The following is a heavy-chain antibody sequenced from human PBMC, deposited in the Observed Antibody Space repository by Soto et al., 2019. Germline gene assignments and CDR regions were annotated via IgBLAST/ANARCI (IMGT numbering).Heavy chain of an antibody. Sequence: GGSLRLSCAASGFTFSSYGMHWVRQAPGKGLEWVAVIWYDGSNKYYADSVKGRFTISRDSSKNTLYLQMNSLRAEDTAVYYCARNEGDIVVVPADIRQFDPWGQGTLVTVSS. V-gene: IGHV3-33*01. CDR3: ARNEGDIVVVPADIRQFDP. D-gene: IGHD2-2*01. J-gene: IGHJ5*02. CDR1: GFTFSSYG. CDR2: IWYDGSNK.